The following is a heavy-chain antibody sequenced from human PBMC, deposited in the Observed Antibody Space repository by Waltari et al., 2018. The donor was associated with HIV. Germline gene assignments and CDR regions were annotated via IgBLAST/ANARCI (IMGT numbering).Heavy chain of an antibody. J-gene: IGHJ5*02. CDR3: ARESWNDAFSHNYFDP. Sequence: QVQLVQSGAVVKKPGASVKVSCQASGPTLSTYPVHWVRQAPGQRLEWMGWIIPANGNTKYSQKFQGTVTFAWDTSANTAFMDLRSLRSEDTAVYSCARESWNDAFSHNYFDPWGQGTLVTVSS. D-gene: IGHD3-3*02. CDR2: IIPANGNT. CDR1: GPTLSTYP. V-gene: IGHV1-3*01.